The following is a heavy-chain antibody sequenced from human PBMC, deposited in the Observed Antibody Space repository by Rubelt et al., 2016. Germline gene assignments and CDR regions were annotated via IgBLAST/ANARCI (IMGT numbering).Heavy chain of an antibody. J-gene: IGHJ6*02. D-gene: IGHD3-22*01. CDR1: GGTFSSYA. CDR3: ARGGRDYYDSSGYDDYYGMDV. CDR2: ISAYNGNT. Sequence: QVQLVQSGAEVKKPGSSVKVSCKASGGTFSSYAISWVRQAPGQGLEWMGWISAYNGNTNYAQKLQGRVTMTTDTSTSTAYMELRSLRSDDTAVYYCARGGRDYYDSSGYDDYYGMDVWGQGTTVTVSS. V-gene: IGHV1-18*01.